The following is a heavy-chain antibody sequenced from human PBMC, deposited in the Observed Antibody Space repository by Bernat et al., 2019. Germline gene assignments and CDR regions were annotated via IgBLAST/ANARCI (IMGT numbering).Heavy chain of an antibody. CDR2: IWYDGSNK. V-gene: IGHV3-33*01. CDR3: ARDSSEYSSSKRAPLNY. J-gene: IGHJ4*02. CDR1: GFTFSSYG. D-gene: IGHD6-6*01. Sequence: QVQLVESGGGVVQYGGSLRLSCAASGFTFSSYGMHWVRQAPGKGLEWVAVIWYDGSNKYYADSVKGRFTISRDNSKNTLYLQMNSLRAEDTAVYYCARDSSEYSSSKRAPLNYWGQGTLVTVSS.